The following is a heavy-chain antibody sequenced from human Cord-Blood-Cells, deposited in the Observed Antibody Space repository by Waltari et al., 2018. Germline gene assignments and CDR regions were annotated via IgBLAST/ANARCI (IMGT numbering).Heavy chain of an antibody. CDR3: AREGDIVVVPAAMYNWFDP. CDR1: GGTFSSYA. CDR2: IIPIFGTA. Sequence: QVQLVQSGAEVKKPGSSVKVSCKASGGTFSSYAISWVRQAPGQGLEWMGGIIPIFGTANYAQKFQGRVTITADKSTSTAYMELSSLRSEDTAVYYCAREGDIVVVPAAMYNWFDPWGQGTLVTVSS. D-gene: IGHD2-2*01. V-gene: IGHV1-69*06. J-gene: IGHJ5*02.